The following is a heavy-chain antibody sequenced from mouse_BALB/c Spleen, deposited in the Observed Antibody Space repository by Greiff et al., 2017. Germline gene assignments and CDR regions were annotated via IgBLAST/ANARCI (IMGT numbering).Heavy chain of an antibody. D-gene: IGHD2-1*01. CDR1: GFNIKDYY. CDR2: IDPENGDT. CDR3: NAPYGNYNYAMDY. Sequence: EVQLVESGAELVRSGASVKLSCTASGFNIKDYYMHWVKQRPEQGLEWIGWIDPENGDTEYAPKFQGKATMTADTSSNTAYLQLSSLTSEDTAVYYCNAPYGNYNYAMDYWGQGTPVTVSS. J-gene: IGHJ4*01. V-gene: IGHV14-4*02.